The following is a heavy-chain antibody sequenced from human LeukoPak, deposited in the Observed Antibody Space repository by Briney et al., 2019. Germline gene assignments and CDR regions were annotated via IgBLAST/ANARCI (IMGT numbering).Heavy chain of an antibody. CDR2: ICYSGST. CDR1: GGSISSSSYY. J-gene: IGHJ4*02. V-gene: IGHV4-39*01. D-gene: IGHD6-13*01. CDR3: ARHHSSSWYRVIDY. Sequence: SETLSLTCTVSGGSISSSSYYWGWIRQPPGKGLEWIGSICYSGSTYYNPSLKSRVTISVDTSKNQFSLKLSSVTAADTAVYYCARHHSSSWYRVIDYWGQGTLVTVSS.